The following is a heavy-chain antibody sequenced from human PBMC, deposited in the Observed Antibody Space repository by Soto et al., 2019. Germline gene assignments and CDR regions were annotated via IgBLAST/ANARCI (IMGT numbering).Heavy chain of an antibody. D-gene: IGHD2-15*01. J-gene: IGHJ6*02. Sequence: SVKVSCKASGGTFSSYAISWVRQAPGQGLEWMGGIIPIFGTANYAQKFQGRVTITADESTSTAYMELSSLRSEDTAVYYCARGKCSGGSCYNYYGMDVWGQGTTVTVSS. CDR2: IIPIFGTA. CDR3: ARGKCSGGSCYNYYGMDV. CDR1: GGTFSSYA. V-gene: IGHV1-69*13.